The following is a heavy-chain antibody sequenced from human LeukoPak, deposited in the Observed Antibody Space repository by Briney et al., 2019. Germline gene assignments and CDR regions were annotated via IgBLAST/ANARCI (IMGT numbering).Heavy chain of an antibody. CDR3: ARGTLVGATLGGNDY. D-gene: IGHD1-26*01. J-gene: IGHJ4*02. V-gene: IGHV1-69*01. CDR1: GGTFSSYA. Sequence: SVKVSCKASGGTFSSYAISWVRQAPGQGLEWMGGIIPIFGTANYAQKFQGRVTITADESTSTAYMELSSLRSEDTAVYHCARGTLVGATLGGNDYWGQGTLVTVSS. CDR2: IIPIFGTA.